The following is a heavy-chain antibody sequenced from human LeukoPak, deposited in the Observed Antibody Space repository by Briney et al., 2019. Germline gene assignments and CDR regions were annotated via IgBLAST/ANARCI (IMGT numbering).Heavy chain of an antibody. CDR2: IGTAGDT. CDR3: ARGKDTAMGRGYYYYYMDV. Sequence: PGGSLRHSCPASGFTFSSYDMHWVRQATGKGLEWVSAIGTAGDTYYPGSVKGRFTISRENAKNSLYLQMNSLRAGDTAVYYCARGKDTAMGRGYYYYYMDVWGKGTTVTVSS. D-gene: IGHD5-18*01. CDR1: GFTFSSYD. V-gene: IGHV3-13*01. J-gene: IGHJ6*03.